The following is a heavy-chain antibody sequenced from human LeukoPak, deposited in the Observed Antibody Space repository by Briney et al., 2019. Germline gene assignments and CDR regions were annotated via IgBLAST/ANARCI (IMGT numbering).Heavy chain of an antibody. CDR2: ISGSGGST. CDR1: GFTFSSYA. D-gene: IGHD6-6*01. CDR3: AKDSVAARPRNWFDP. J-gene: IGHJ5*02. V-gene: IGHV3-23*01. Sequence: PGGSLRLSCAASGFTFSSYAMSWVRQAPGKGLEWVSAISGSGGSTYYADSVKGLFTISRDNSKNTLYLQMNSLRAEDTAVYYCAKDSVAARPRNWFDPWGQGTLVTVSS.